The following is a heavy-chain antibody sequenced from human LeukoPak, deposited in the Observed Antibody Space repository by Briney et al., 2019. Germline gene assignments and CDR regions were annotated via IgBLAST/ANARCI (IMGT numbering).Heavy chain of an antibody. V-gene: IGHV4-59*01. CDR1: GGSISSYY. Sequence: SETLSLTCTVSGGSISSYYWSWIRQPPGKGLEWIGYIYYSGSTNYNPSLKSRVTISVDTSKKQFSLKLRSVIGADTAVYYCAREGRQLVLWGQGTMVIVSS. CDR2: IYYSGST. CDR3: AREGRQLVL. D-gene: IGHD6-13*01. J-gene: IGHJ3*01.